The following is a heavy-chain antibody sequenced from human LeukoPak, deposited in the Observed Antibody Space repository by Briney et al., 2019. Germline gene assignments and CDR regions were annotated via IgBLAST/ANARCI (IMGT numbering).Heavy chain of an antibody. J-gene: IGHJ6*02. D-gene: IGHD6-13*01. CDR2: INHSGST. CDR3: ARERYSSSWYVGSVNYYYYGMDV. Sequence: SETLSLTCAVYGGSFSGYYWSWIRQPPGKGLEWIGEINHSGSTNYNPSLKSRVTISVDTSKNQFSLKLSSVTAADTAVYYRARERYSSSWYVGSVNYYYYGMDVWGQGTTVTVSS. CDR1: GGSFSGYY. V-gene: IGHV4-34*01.